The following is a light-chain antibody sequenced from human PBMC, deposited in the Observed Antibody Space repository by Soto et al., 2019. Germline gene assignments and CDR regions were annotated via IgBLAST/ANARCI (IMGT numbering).Light chain of an antibody. J-gene: IGLJ2*01. CDR3: AAWDDSLNGVL. CDR1: SSNIGSNT. Sequence: QSVLTQPPSASETPGQRVAISCSGSSSNIGSNTVNWYQQLPGTAPKLLMYSNNQRPSGVPDRFSGSKSGTSASLAISGLQSEDEADYYCAAWDDSLNGVLFGGGTKLTVL. CDR2: SNN. V-gene: IGLV1-44*01.